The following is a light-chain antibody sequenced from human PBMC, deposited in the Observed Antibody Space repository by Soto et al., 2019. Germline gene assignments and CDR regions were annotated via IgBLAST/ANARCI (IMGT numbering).Light chain of an antibody. CDR2: GNR. CDR1: NSNLGAGYD. CDR3: QAYDYSLTAFV. J-gene: IGLJ3*02. V-gene: IGLV1-40*01. Sequence: QSVLTQPPSVSGAPGQRVTMSCTGNNSNLGAGYDVHWYQQLPGAAPKLVVFGNRNRPSGVPERFSGSKSGTSASLAITGLQAEDEADYYCQAYDYSLTAFVFGGGTKVTVL.